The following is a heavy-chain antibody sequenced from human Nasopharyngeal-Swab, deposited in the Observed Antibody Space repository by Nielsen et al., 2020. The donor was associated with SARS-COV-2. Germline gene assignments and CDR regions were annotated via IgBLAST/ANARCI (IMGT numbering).Heavy chain of an antibody. V-gene: IGHV4-61*08. D-gene: IGHD7-27*01. CDR3: ARGGTRVTGVYYGMDV. CDR1: GGSISSGGYY. J-gene: IGHJ6*02. Sequence: SETLSLTCTVSGGSISSGGYYWSWIRQPPGKGLEWIGYIYYSGSTNYNPSLKSRVTISVDTSKNQFSLKLSSVTAADTAVYYCARGGTRVTGVYYGMDVWGQGTTVTASS. CDR2: IYYSGST.